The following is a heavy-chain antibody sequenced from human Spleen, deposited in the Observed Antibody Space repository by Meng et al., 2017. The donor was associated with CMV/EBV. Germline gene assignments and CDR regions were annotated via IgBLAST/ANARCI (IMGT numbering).Heavy chain of an antibody. Sequence: LCLTGAGYGGPFSGYSWSWIRQPPGKGLEWIGEINHTGSTKYNSSLKSRVSITIDMHKKEISLKLRSVTVADTAVYYCVRDADGLNFGGQGTLVTVSS. CDR1: GGPFSGYS. CDR3: VRDADGLNF. D-gene: IGHD5-24*01. V-gene: IGHV4-34*01. J-gene: IGHJ4*02. CDR2: INHTGST.